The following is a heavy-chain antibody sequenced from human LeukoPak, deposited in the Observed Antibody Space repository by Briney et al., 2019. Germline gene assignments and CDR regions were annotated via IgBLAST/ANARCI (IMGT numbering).Heavy chain of an antibody. CDR3: ARHTTVTTSSFDY. V-gene: IGHV5-51*01. J-gene: IGHJ4*02. D-gene: IGHD4-11*01. CDR2: IYPGDSDT. CDR1: GYSFTSYW. Sequence: GESLKISCKGSGYSFTSYWIGWVRQMPGKGLEWMGIIYPGDSDTRYSPSFQGQVIISADKSISTAYLQWSSLKASHTAMYYCARHTTVTTSSFDYWGQGTLVTVSS.